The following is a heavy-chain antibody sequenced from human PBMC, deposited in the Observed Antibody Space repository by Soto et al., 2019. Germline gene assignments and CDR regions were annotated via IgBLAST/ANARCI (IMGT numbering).Heavy chain of an antibody. Sequence: SETLSLTCTVSGGSISSYYWSWIRQPAGKGLEWIGRIYTSGSTNYNPSLKSRVTMSVDTSKNQFYLKLSSVTAADTAVYYCARDPGYYDSSGRRSGAFDIWGQGTMVTVSS. V-gene: IGHV4-4*07. CDR3: ARDPGYYDSSGRRSGAFDI. J-gene: IGHJ3*02. D-gene: IGHD3-22*01. CDR1: GGSISSYY. CDR2: IYTSGST.